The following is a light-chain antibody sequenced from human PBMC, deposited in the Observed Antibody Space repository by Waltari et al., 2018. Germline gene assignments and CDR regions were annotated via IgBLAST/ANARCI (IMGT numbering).Light chain of an antibody. CDR3: MIWYSSTWV. CDR2: YRSDSEK. Sequence: QAVVTQPTSLSASPGASVSLTCTLRSGVTVGTYTIYWYQQKPGSPPRFLLRYRSDSEKKQGSGVPSRFSGFKDASANRGILLISGLQSEDEADYYCMIWYSSTWVFGGGTRLTVL. CDR1: SGVTVGTYT. J-gene: IGLJ3*02. V-gene: IGLV5-45*01.